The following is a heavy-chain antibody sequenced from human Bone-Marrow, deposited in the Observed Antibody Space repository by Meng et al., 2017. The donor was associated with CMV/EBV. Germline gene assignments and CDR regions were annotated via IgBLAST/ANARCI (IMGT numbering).Heavy chain of an antibody. CDR3: ARGLRGVVPAAGVFDI. CDR2: IIPIFSTV. CDR1: GGTFSSYA. V-gene: IGHV1-69*05. D-gene: IGHD2-2*01. Sequence: SVKVSCKASGGTFSSYAISWVRQAPGQGLEWMGGIIPIFSTVTYAQKFQGRVTITTHESTSTAYMEVSSLRSEDTAVYYCARGLRGVVPAAGVFDIWGQGTMVTV. J-gene: IGHJ3*02.